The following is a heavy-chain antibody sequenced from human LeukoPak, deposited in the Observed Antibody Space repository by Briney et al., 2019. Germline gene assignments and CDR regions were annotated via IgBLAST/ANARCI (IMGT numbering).Heavy chain of an antibody. CDR1: GFTFSSYA. Sequence: GGSLRLSCAASGFTFSSYAMSWVRQAPGKGLEWVSVISGSGGTTSYADSVSGLFTISRDNSKNTLYLQMSTLRAEDTAVYYCAKGSAYGSGWCDSWGQGTLVTVSS. CDR3: AKGSAYGSGWCDS. V-gene: IGHV3-23*01. J-gene: IGHJ4*02. CDR2: ISGSGGTT. D-gene: IGHD6-19*01.